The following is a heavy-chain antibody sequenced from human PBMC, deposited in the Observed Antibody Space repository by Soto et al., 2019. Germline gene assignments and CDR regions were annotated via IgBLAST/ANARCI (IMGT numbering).Heavy chain of an antibody. CDR1: GFTFHDYA. CDR3: AKDMAYNWNYPYFDY. V-gene: IGHV3-20*04. D-gene: IGHD1-7*01. Sequence: PGGSLRLSCATSGFTFHDYAMSWVRQAPGKGLEWVSAIAFTGSATYYADSVKGRFTISRDNAKNSLYLQMNSLRAEDTALYYCAKDMAYNWNYPYFDYWGQGT. J-gene: IGHJ4*02. CDR2: IAFTGSAT.